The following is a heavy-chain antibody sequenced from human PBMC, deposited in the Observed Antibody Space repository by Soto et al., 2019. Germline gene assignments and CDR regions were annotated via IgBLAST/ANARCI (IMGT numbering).Heavy chain of an antibody. CDR3: ARARNQDYYGMDV. D-gene: IGHD4-4*01. J-gene: IGHJ6*02. Sequence: GASVKVSFKASGYTFTSYYMHWVRQAPGQGLEWMGIINPSGGSASYAQKFQGRVTMTRDTSTSTVYMELSSLRSEDTAVYYCARARNQDYYGMDVWGQGTTVTVSS. V-gene: IGHV1-46*01. CDR1: GYTFTSYY. CDR2: INPSGGSA.